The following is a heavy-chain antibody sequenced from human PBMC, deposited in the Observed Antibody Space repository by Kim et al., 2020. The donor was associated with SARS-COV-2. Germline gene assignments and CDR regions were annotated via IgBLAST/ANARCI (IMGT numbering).Heavy chain of an antibody. CDR1: GGSVSSGSYY. CDR3: ARERTAMVNVEFDY. J-gene: IGHJ4*02. CDR2: IYYSGST. V-gene: IGHV4-61*01. D-gene: IGHD5-18*01. Sequence: SETLSLTCTVSGGSVSSGSYYWSWIRQPPGKGLEWIGYIYYSGSTNYNPSLKSRVTISVDTSKNQFSLKLSSVTAADTAVYYCARERTAMVNVEFDYWGQGTLVTVSS.